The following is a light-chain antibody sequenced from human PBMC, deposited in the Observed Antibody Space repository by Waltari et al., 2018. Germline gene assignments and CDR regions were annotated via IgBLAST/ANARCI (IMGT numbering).Light chain of an antibody. CDR2: DVS. CDR3: CSYAGTWV. J-gene: IGLJ3*02. CDR1: GSEVGEYNY. Sequence: QSALTQPRSVSGSPGVSVTISCTGTGSEVGEYNYVSWYQQHPGQAPKVLIYDVSKRPSAVPDRFYGSKSGNSASLTIFGLQAEDEAAYYCCSYAGTWVFGGGTKLTVL. V-gene: IGLV2-11*02.